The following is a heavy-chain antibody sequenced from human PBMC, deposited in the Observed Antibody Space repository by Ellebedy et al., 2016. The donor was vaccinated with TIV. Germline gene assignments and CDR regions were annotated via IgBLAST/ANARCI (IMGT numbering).Heavy chain of an antibody. D-gene: IGHD3-10*01. CDR3: ARVLATSDYYWYGMDV. CDR1: GFTFSSYA. J-gene: IGHJ6*02. V-gene: IGHV3-23*01. CDR2: ISGSGGST. Sequence: GESLKISCAASGFTFSSYAMSWVRQAPGKGLEWVSAISGSGGSTYYADSVKGRFTISRDNSKNTLYLQMNSLRAEDTATYYCARVLATSDYYWYGMDVWGQGTTVTVSS.